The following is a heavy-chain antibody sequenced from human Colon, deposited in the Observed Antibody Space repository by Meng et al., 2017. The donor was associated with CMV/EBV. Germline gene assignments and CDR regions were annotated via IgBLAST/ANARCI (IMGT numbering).Heavy chain of an antibody. J-gene: IGHJ4*02. CDR3: ATDYGDYYFDR. Sequence: LQRPELAPGRVKPSETLSPTCTVSGGSISSSTYYWGWIRQTPGKGLEWIGNIYYSGYTYYNPSLKSRLTISVDTSKNQFSLKLTSVTAADTAVYYCATDYGDYYFDRWGQGTLVTVSS. D-gene: IGHD4-17*01. CDR2: IYYSGYT. CDR1: GGSISSSTYY. V-gene: IGHV4-39*07.